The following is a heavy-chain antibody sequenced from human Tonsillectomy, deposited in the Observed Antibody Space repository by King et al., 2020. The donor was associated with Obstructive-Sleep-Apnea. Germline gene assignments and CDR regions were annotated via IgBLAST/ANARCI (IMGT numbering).Heavy chain of an antibody. CDR2: ISYDGRNK. CDR1: GFTFSSYA. Sequence: VQLVESGGGVVQPWRFLRLSWAASGFTFSSYAMKWVRQAPGKGLEWVAVISYDGRNKYYAYSVKGRFTISRDNSKNTLYLQMNSLRAEDTAVYYCAVSSSWYVFDYWGQGTLVTVSS. V-gene: IGHV3-30*04. J-gene: IGHJ4*02. D-gene: IGHD6-13*01. CDR3: AVSSSWYVFDY.